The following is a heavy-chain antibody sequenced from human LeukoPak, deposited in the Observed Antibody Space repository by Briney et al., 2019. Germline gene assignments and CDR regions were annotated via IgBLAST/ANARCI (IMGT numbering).Heavy chain of an antibody. J-gene: IGHJ4*02. CDR1: GFTFSSYW. V-gene: IGHV3-74*01. D-gene: IGHD3-22*01. CDR2: INSDGSST. CDR3: ARVQYYYDSSGYSDY. Sequence: GGSLRLPCAASGFTFSSYWMHWVRQAPGKGLVWVSRINSDGSSTSYADSVRGRFTISRDNAKNTLYLQMNSLRAEDTAVYYCARVQYYYDSSGYSDYWGQGTLVTVSS.